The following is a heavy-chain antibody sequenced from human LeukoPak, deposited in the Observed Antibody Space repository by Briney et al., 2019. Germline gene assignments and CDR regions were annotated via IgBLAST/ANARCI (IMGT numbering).Heavy chain of an antibody. J-gene: IGHJ6*03. CDR1: GYTFTSYD. V-gene: IGHV1-8*01. CDR3: ARDSQPLGYDFWSGYHYYMDV. CDR2: MNPNSGNT. D-gene: IGHD3-3*01. Sequence: ASVKVSCKASGYTFTSYDINWVRQATGQGLEWMGWMNPNSGNTGYAQKFQGRVTMTRNTSISTAYMELSSLRSEDTAVYYCARDSQPLGYDFWSGYHYYMDVWGKGTTVTISS.